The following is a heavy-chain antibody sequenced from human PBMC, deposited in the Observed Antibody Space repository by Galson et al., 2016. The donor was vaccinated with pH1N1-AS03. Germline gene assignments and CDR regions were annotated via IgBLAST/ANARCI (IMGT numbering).Heavy chain of an antibody. CDR1: GYTFTTHA. V-gene: IGHV1-3*01. CDR3: ARGSQGAPYYFDY. CDR2: INADNGNT. D-gene: IGHD3-16*01. J-gene: IGHJ4*02. Sequence: SVKVSCKASGYTFTTHAMHWVRQAPGQRLEWMGWINADNGNTKYSQKFQERVTITSGTSASTAYMELSSLRSEDTTVYYCARGSQGAPYYFDYWGQGTLVTVSS.